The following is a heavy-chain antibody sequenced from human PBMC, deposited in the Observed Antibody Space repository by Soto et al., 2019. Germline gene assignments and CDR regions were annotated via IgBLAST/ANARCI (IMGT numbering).Heavy chain of an antibody. J-gene: IGHJ6*02. Sequence: LSLTCTVSGGSISSGGYYWSWIRQHPGKGLEWIGYIYYSGSTYYNPSLKSRVTISVDTSKNQFSLKLSSVTAADTAVYYCASSPKYCTNGVCYTVGYYGMDVWGQGTTVTVSS. CDR1: GGSISSGGYY. CDR3: ASSPKYCTNGVCYTVGYYGMDV. V-gene: IGHV4-31*03. D-gene: IGHD2-8*01. CDR2: IYYSGST.